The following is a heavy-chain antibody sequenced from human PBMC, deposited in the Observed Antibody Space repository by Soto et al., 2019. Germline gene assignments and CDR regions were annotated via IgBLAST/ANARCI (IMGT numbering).Heavy chain of an antibody. V-gene: IGHV3-23*01. Sequence: EVQLLESGGGLVQPGGSLRLSCAASGFTFSSYAMSWVRQAPGKGLEWVSAISGSGGSTYYADSVKGRFTISRNNSKNTLYLQMNSLRAEDTAVYYCAKGGAYYDFWSWVDWGQGTLVTVSS. D-gene: IGHD3-3*01. J-gene: IGHJ4*02. CDR1: GFTFSSYA. CDR2: ISGSGGST. CDR3: AKGGAYYDFWSWVD.